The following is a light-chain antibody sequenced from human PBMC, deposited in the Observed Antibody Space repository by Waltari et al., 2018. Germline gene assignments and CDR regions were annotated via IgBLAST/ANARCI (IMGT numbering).Light chain of an antibody. CDR2: RAS. J-gene: IGKJ1*01. Sequence: ETVVTQSPATLSVSPGERATLSCTTSQSIGSSLAWYQQKPGQAPRLLIYRASTRATCIPARFSGSGSETEFTLTISSLQSEDFAVYYCQQYNNWPPGTFGQGTKVEI. V-gene: IGKV3-15*01. CDR1: QSIGSS. CDR3: QQYNNWPPGT.